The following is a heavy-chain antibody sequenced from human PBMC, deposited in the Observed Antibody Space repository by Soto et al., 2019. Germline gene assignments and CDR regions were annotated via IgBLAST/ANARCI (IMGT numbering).Heavy chain of an antibody. D-gene: IGHD6-19*01. CDR3: ARHVRSGWYIFDY. CDR1: GGYISVSSYY. J-gene: IGHJ4*02. Sequence: QLHLQESGPGLVQPSETLSLTCSVSGGYISVSSYYWGWIRQPPGKGLEWIGSIYFTGSTAYNPSLKSRVTMSVDTSKNQFSLKLSSVTAADTAVYYCARHVRSGWYIFDYWGQGTLVTVSS. CDR2: IYFTGST. V-gene: IGHV4-39*01.